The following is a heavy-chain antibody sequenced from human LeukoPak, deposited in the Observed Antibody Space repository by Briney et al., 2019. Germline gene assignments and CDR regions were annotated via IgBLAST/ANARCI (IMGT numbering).Heavy chain of an antibody. CDR3: ARRSGSYFDY. V-gene: IGHV5-51*01. CDR2: IHPGDSDT. D-gene: IGHD1-26*01. Sequence: GETLKISCKGSGYSFTNFWNGWVRQMPGKGLEWMGIIHPGDSDTRYSPSFQGQVTISADKSISTAYLQWNSLKASDTAMYYCARRSGSYFDYWGQGTLVTVSS. J-gene: IGHJ4*02. CDR1: GYSFTNFW.